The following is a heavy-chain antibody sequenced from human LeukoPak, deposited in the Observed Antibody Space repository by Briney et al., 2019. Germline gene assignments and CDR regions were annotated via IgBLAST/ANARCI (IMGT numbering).Heavy chain of an antibody. V-gene: IGHV3-7*05. D-gene: IGHD3-16*01. Sequence: PGGSLRLSCGASGFTFSRYWMTWVRQAPGKGLEWVANIDQDGSEKHYVDSVKGRFSISRDNAKNSLYLQMNSLRAEDTAVYYCAQAKLGAYSEYWGQGTLVTVSS. CDR2: IDQDGSEK. CDR3: AQAKLGAYSEY. J-gene: IGHJ4*02. CDR1: GFTFSRYW.